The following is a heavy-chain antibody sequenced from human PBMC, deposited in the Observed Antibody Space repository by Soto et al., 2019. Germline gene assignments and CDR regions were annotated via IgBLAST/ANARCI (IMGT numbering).Heavy chain of an antibody. J-gene: IGHJ6*03. CDR1: GYTLTELS. D-gene: IGHD4-4*01. Sequence: ASVKVSCKVSGYTLTELSRHWVRQAPGKGLEWMGGFDPEDGETIYAQKFQGRVTMTEDTSTDTAYMELSSLRSEDTAVYYCATETTVTTSDYYYYYYMDVWGKGTTVTVS. V-gene: IGHV1-24*01. CDR3: ATETTVTTSDYYYYYYMDV. CDR2: FDPEDGET.